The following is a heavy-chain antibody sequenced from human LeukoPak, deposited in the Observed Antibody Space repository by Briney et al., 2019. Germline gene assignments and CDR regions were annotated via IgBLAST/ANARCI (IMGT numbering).Heavy chain of an antibody. D-gene: IGHD4-17*01. CDR3: AARRYDYGDYVVDY. CDR2: IYTSGST. J-gene: IGHJ4*02. Sequence: SETLSLTCTVSGGSISSYYWSWIRQPAGNGLEWIGRIYTSGSTNYNPSLKSRVTMSVDTSKNQFSLKLSSVTAADTAVYYCAARRYDYGDYVVDYWGQGTLVTVSS. V-gene: IGHV4-4*07. CDR1: GGSISSYY.